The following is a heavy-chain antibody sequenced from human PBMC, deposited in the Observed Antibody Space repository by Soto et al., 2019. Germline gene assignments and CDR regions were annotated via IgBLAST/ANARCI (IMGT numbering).Heavy chain of an antibody. Sequence: GESLKISCKGSGYSFTNYWIGWVRQKPGKGLEWMGTIFPGDSDTRYSPSFQGQVTISADKSSSTTYLQWSSLKASDTAIYFCARTPPPIIGANGEVDFVYWGQGTLVTVSS. V-gene: IGHV5-51*01. D-gene: IGHD1-20*01. CDR3: ARTPPPIIGANGEVDFVY. CDR1: GYSFTNYW. CDR2: IFPGDSDT. J-gene: IGHJ4*02.